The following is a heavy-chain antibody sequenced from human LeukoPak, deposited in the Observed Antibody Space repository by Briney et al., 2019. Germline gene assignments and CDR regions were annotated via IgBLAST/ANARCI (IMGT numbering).Heavy chain of an antibody. D-gene: IGHD1-26*01. CDR3: ARGGEGASYYGMDV. Sequence: GGSLRLSCAASGFTFSSYAMHWVRQAPGKGLEWVAVISYDGSNKYYADSVKGRFTISRDNSKNTLYLQMNSLRAEDTAVYYCARGGEGASYYGMDVWGQGTTVTVSS. CDR1: GFTFSSYA. CDR2: ISYDGSNK. J-gene: IGHJ6*02. V-gene: IGHV3-30-3*01.